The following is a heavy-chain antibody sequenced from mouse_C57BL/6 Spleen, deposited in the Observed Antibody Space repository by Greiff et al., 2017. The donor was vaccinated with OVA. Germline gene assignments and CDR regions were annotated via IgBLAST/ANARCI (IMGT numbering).Heavy chain of an antibody. CDR1: GFTFSSYA. Sequence: EVKVVESGGGLVKPGGSLKLSCAASGFTFSSYAMSWVRQTPEKRLEWVATISDGGSYTYYPDNVKGRFTISRDNAKNNLYLQMSHLKSDDTAMDYCARETHYYGSSKRDAMDYWGQGTSVTVSS. CDR2: ISDGGSYT. D-gene: IGHD1-1*01. V-gene: IGHV5-4*01. J-gene: IGHJ4*01. CDR3: ARETHYYGSSKRDAMDY.